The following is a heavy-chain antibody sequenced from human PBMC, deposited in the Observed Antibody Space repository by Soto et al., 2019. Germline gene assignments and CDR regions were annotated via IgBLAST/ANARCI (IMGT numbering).Heavy chain of an antibody. CDR3: ARPRVAVARPYYYYGMDV. V-gene: IGHV3-21*01. CDR1: GFTFSSYS. D-gene: IGHD6-19*01. Sequence: ESGGGLVKPGGSLRLSCAASGFTFSSYSMNWVRQAPGKGLEWVSSISSSSSYIYYADSVKGRFTISRDNAKNSLYLQMNSLRAEDTAVYYCARPRVAVARPYYYYGMDVWGQGTTVTVSS. CDR2: ISSSSSYI. J-gene: IGHJ6*02.